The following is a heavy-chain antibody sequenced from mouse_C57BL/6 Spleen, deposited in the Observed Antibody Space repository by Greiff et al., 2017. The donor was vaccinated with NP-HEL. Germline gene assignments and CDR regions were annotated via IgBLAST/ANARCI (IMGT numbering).Heavy chain of an antibody. Sequence: QVQLQQPGAELVMPGASVKLSCKASGYTFTSYWMHWVKQRPGQGLEWIGETDPSDSYTNYNQKFKGKSTLTVDKSSSTAYMQLSSLTSEDSAVYYCARAGITTVVAEGFAYWGQGTLVTVSA. CDR3: ARAGITTVVAEGFAY. CDR1: GYTFTSYW. D-gene: IGHD1-1*01. V-gene: IGHV1-69*01. CDR2: TDPSDSYT. J-gene: IGHJ3*01.